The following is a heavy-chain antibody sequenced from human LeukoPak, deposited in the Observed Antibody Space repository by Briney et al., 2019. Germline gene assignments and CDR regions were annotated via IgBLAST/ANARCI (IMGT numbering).Heavy chain of an antibody. D-gene: IGHD3-22*01. CDR3: ARDRGYYYDSSGYYEPAY. CDR2: INPYSGGT. Sequence: ASVKVSCNASGYTFSGYYIHWLRQAPGHGLEGMGRINPYSGGTNYAQKFQGRVTISSETFISTAYMELSRLRSDDTAVYYCARDRGYYYDSSGYYEPAYWGQGTLVTVSS. J-gene: IGHJ4*02. CDR1: GYTFSGYY. V-gene: IGHV1-2*06.